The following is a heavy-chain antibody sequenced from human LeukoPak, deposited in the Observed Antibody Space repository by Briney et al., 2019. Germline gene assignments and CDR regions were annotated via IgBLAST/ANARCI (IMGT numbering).Heavy chain of an antibody. CDR3: GRKAGDCGGGICYSIDY. CDR2: IIPIFGTA. CDR1: GGSFSSEA. J-gene: IGHJ4*02. V-gene: IGHV1-69*05. Sequence: SVKVSCKAFGGSFSSEAISWVRQAPGQGLEWMGGIIPIFGTANYAQNFQGRVTITTDESTSTAYMEVSSLRSEDTVVYYCGRKAGDCGGGICYSIDYWGQGTLVTVP. D-gene: IGHD2-15*01.